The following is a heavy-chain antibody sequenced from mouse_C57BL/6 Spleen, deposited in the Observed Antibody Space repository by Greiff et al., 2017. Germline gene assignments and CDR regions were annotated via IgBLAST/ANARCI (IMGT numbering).Heavy chain of an antibody. J-gene: IGHJ4*01. V-gene: IGHV1-80*01. D-gene: IGHD4-1*01. CDR2: IYPGDGDT. Sequence: VQLQQSGAELVKPGASVKISCKASGYAFSSYWMNWVKQRPGQGLEWIGQIYPGDGDTNYNGKFKGKATLTADKSSSTAYMQLSSLTSEDSAVYFGASLGRDYAMDYWGQGTSVTVSS. CDR3: ASLGRDYAMDY. CDR1: GYAFSSYW.